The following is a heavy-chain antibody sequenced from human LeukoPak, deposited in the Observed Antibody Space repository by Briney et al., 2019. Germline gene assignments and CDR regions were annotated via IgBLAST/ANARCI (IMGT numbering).Heavy chain of an antibody. CDR3: ARQQGLQNLNFDY. CDR2: INPIGGTT. V-gene: IGHV1-46*01. J-gene: IGHJ4*02. CDR1: GYTFTNYY. Sequence: ASVKVSCKASGYTFTNYYIHWVRQAPGQGLEWMGIINPIGGTTDYAQRFQGRVTMTRDTSTSTVYMELSSLRSEDTAVYYCARQQGLQNLNFDYWGQGTLVTVSS. D-gene: IGHD4-11*01.